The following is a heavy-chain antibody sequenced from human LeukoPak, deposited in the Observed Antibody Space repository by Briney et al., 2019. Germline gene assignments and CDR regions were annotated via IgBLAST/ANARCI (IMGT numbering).Heavy chain of an antibody. D-gene: IGHD3-22*01. CDR1: GFTFSSYG. V-gene: IGHV3-30*02. Sequence: GGSLRLSCAASGFTFSSYGMHWVRQAPGKGLEWVAFIRYDGSNKYYADSVKGRFTISRDNSKNTLYLHVNSLRPEDTAVYYCAKDLGYDSSGGFDYWGQGTLVTVSS. CDR3: AKDLGYDSSGGFDY. CDR2: IRYDGSNK. J-gene: IGHJ4*02.